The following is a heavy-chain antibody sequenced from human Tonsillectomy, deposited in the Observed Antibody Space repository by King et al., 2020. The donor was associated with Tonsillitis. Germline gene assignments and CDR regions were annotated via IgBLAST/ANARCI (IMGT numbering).Heavy chain of an antibody. Sequence: QLVQSGAEVKKPGESLKISCKGSGYSFTSYWIVWVRQMPGKGLEWMGIIYPGDSDTRYSPSFQGQVTISADKSISPAYLQWSSLKASDTAMYYCARLRRDGYNTLLFDYWGQGTLVTVSS. CDR1: GYSFTSYW. CDR3: ARLRRDGYNTLLFDY. CDR2: IYPGDSDT. D-gene: IGHD5-24*01. J-gene: IGHJ4*02. V-gene: IGHV5-51*01.